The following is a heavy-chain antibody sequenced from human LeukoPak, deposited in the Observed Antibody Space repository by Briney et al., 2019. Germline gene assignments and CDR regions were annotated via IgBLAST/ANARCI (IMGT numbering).Heavy chain of an antibody. CDR2: ISYSWTT. J-gene: IGHJ4*02. CDR3: ARHRHSHHYDY. Sequence: KSSETLSLTCSVSGGSISSSSSDYYWGWVRQPPGKGLECIGSISYSWTTYYNPSLKSRVTIPADTSNNQFSLKLTSVTAADTAVYYCARHRHSHHYDYWGQGTLVTVSS. V-gene: IGHV4-39*01. CDR1: GGSISSSSSDYY. D-gene: IGHD5-18*01.